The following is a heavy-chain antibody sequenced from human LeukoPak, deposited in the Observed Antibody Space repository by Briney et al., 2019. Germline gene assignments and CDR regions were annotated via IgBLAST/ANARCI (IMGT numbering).Heavy chain of an antibody. CDR1: GGSITSGGSF. Sequence: SETLSLTCSVSGGSITSGGSFWSWIRQHPGKGLEWIGNIYHSGTTYYNPSLKSRATISVDTSENQVSLRLRSVTAADTAVYYCAVWSGGNYFDPWGQGTLVTVSS. D-gene: IGHD3-3*01. CDR3: AVWSGGNYFDP. CDR2: IYHSGTT. J-gene: IGHJ5*02. V-gene: IGHV4-31*03.